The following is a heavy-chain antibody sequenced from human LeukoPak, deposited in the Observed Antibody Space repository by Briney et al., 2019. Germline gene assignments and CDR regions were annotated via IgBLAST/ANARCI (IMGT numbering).Heavy chain of an antibody. CDR1: GFTFSNYW. CDR3: ARIGAGSSRDY. D-gene: IGHD6-25*01. Sequence: PGGSLRLSCEASGFTFSNYWMHWVRQTPGKGLVWVSRIYTDGSTTNYADSVKGRFTISRDNSKNTLYLQMNSLRAEDTAVYYCARIGAGSSRDYWGQGTLVTVSS. J-gene: IGHJ4*02. CDR2: IYTDGSTT. V-gene: IGHV3-74*01.